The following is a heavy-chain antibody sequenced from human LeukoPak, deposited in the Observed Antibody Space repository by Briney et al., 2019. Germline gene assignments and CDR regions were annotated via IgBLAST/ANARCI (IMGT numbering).Heavy chain of an antibody. V-gene: IGHV3-74*01. CDR3: AKFADPGV. CDR1: GFTFSSYW. D-gene: IGHD7-27*01. Sequence: GGSLRLSCAASGFTFSSYWMHWVRQAPGKGLVWVSRIKSDGSITTYADSVKGRFTISRDNAKNTLYLQMNGLRAEDTAVYYCAKFADPGVWGQGTMVTVSS. CDR2: IKSDGSIT. J-gene: IGHJ3*01.